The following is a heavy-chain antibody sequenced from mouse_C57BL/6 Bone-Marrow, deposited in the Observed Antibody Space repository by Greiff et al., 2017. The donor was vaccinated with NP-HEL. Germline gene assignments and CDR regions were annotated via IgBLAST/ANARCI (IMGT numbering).Heavy chain of an antibody. D-gene: IGHD2-2*01. CDR2: IDPSDSET. J-gene: IGHJ3*01. V-gene: IGHV1-52*01. CDR1: GYNFTSYW. Sequence: QVQLQQPGAELVRPGSSVKLSCKASGYNFTSYWMHWVKQRPIQGLEWIGNIDPSDSETHYNQKFKDKATLTVDKSSSTAYMQLSSLTSEDSAVYYCARSEGYGAWFAYWGQGTLVTVSA. CDR3: ARSEGYGAWFAY.